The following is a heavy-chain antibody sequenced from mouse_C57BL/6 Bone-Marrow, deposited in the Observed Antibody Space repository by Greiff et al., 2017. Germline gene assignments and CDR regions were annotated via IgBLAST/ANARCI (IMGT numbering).Heavy chain of an antibody. D-gene: IGHD1-1*01. Sequence: EVQLQQSGPVLVKPGASVKMSCKASGYTFTDYYMNWVKQSHGKSLEWIGDINPYNGGTSYNQKFKGKATLTVDKSSSTAYMELNSLTSEDSAVYYCARVIRDYYGSRSWFAYWGQGTLVTVSA. V-gene: IGHV1-19*01. CDR3: ARVIRDYYGSRSWFAY. CDR2: INPYNGGT. CDR1: GYTFTDYY. J-gene: IGHJ3*01.